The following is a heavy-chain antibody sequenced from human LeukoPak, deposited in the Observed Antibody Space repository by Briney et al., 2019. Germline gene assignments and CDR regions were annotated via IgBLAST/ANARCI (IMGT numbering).Heavy chain of an antibody. J-gene: IGHJ3*02. CDR2: ISVFNGKL. V-gene: IGHV1-18*01. CDR1: GYTFTSFG. D-gene: IGHD1-26*01. Sequence: ASVKVSCKASGYTFTSFGISWVRQAPGQGLEWMGWISVFNGKLIYAQKYQGRATMTTEISTSTAYMELRSLTSDDTAVYYCARGEGYAFDIWGQGTMVTVSS. CDR3: ARGEGYAFDI.